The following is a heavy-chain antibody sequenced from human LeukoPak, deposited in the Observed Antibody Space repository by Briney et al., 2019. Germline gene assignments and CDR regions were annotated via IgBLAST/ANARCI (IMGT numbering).Heavy chain of an antibody. Sequence: ASVKVSCKASGYTFTSYGISWVRQAPGQGLEWMGWISAYNGNTNYAQKLQGRVTMTTDTSTSTAYMELRSLRSDDTAVYYCARGRKNQVYYYYYMDVWGKGTTVTVSS. V-gene: IGHV1-18*01. CDR3: ARGRKNQVYYYYYMDV. J-gene: IGHJ6*03. D-gene: IGHD1-14*01. CDR2: ISAYNGNT. CDR1: GYTFTSYG.